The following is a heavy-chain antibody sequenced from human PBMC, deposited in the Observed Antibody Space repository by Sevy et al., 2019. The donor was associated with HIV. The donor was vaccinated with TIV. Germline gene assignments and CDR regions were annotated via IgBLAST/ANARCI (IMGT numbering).Heavy chain of an antibody. J-gene: IGHJ4*02. CDR1: GFTFNTYS. Sequence: GGSLRLSCSVSGFTFNTYSFHWVRQAPGMGLEWVSVISSDGVNKYYADSVRGRFTISRDNSKSTLYLQMNNLRAGDTGVYYCARGGILVEGDDRTTPFDFWGLGTLVTVSS. CDR2: ISSDGVNK. V-gene: IGHV3-30-3*01. CDR3: ARGGILVEGDDRTTPFDF. D-gene: IGHD2-15*01.